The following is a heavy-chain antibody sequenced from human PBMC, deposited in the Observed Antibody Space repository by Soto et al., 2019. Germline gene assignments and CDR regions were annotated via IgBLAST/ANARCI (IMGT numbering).Heavy chain of an antibody. V-gene: IGHV4-39*01. CDR2: IYYSGST. D-gene: IGHD3-10*01. CDR1: GGSISSSSYY. CDR3: ARPGNYGAGSYLYYLDY. J-gene: IGHJ4*02. Sequence: QLQLQESGPGLVKPSETLSLTCTVSGGSISSSSYYWGWIRQPPGKGLEWIGSIYYSGSTYYNPSLKXRXTXSXXTSKNQFSRKLSSVTAADTAVYYCARPGNYGAGSYLYYLDYWGQGTLVTVSS.